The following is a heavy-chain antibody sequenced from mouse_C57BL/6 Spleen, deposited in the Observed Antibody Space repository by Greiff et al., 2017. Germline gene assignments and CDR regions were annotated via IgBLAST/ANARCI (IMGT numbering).Heavy chain of an antibody. V-gene: IGHV3-6*01. CDR2: ISYDGSN. Sequence: VQLKESGPGLVKPSQSLSLTCSVTGYSITSGYYWNWIRQFPGNKLEWMGYISYDGSNNYNPSLKNRISITRDTSKNQFFLKLNSVTTEDTATYYCARDDYAPYYAMDYWGQGTSVTVSS. D-gene: IGHD2-4*01. J-gene: IGHJ4*01. CDR1: GYSITSGYY. CDR3: ARDDYAPYYAMDY.